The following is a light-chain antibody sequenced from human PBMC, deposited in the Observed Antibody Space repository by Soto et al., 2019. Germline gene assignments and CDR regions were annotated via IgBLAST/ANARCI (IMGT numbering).Light chain of an antibody. CDR2: GAS. CDR1: QRISNY. CDR3: QQSYFTPMYT. V-gene: IGKV1-39*01. Sequence: DIQMTQSPSSLSASIGDRGTITCRASQRISNYLNWYQQKPGKAPTLLIYGASTLQSGVPSRFSASGSGTDFTLTISSLQPEDFATYYCQQSYFTPMYTFGQGTKLHIK. J-gene: IGKJ2*01.